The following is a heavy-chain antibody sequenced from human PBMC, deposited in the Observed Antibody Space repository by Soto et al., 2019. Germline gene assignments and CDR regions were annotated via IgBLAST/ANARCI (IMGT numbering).Heavy chain of an antibody. V-gene: IGHV3-73*01. CDR1: GFTFSGSA. CDR3: TSALYYYDSSGYLLAFDI. J-gene: IGHJ3*02. CDR2: IRSKANSYAT. D-gene: IGHD3-22*01. Sequence: QAGGSLRLSCAASGFTFSGSAMHWVRQASGKGLEWVGRIRSKANSYATAYAASVKGRFTISRDDSKNTAYLQMNSLKTEDTAVYYCTSALYYYDSSGYLLAFDIWGQGTMVTVSS.